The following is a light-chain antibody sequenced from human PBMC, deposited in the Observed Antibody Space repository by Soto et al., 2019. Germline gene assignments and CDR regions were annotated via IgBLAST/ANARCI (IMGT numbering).Light chain of an antibody. J-gene: IGKJ1*01. V-gene: IGKV1-5*03. CDR3: LQYNTLWT. Sequence: DIQMTQSPSTLSASVGDRVTITCRASQSISSWLAWYQQKPGKAPKVLIYKGSNLESGVPSRFSGSGSGTEFTLTISSLQADDFATYYCLQYNTLWTFGQGTTVEFK. CDR2: KGS. CDR1: QSISSW.